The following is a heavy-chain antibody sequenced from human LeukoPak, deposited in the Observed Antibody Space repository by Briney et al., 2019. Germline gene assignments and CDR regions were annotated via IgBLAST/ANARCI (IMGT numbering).Heavy chain of an antibody. V-gene: IGHV3-30*18. CDR2: ISDDVSDK. J-gene: IGHJ4*02. CDR1: GFTFSNYV. Sequence: GGSLTLSWAAAGFTFSNYVMHWVRQAQDKVREWEAVISDDVSDKFYADSVKGRFTISRENSKNTLYLQMNSLRTEDTAVYYCAKRVPAPLFDYWGQGTLVSVSS. D-gene: IGHD2-2*01. CDR3: AKRVPAPLFDY.